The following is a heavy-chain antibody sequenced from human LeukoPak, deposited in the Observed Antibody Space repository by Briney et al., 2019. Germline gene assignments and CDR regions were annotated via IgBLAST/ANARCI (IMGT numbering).Heavy chain of an antibody. J-gene: IGHJ5*02. CDR3: ARDRTTGTSGVWFDP. CDR1: GGTFSSYA. D-gene: IGHD1-1*01. CDR2: IIPIFGTA. V-gene: IGHV1-69*05. Sequence: ASVKVSCKASGGTFSSYAISWVRQAPGQGLEWMGRIIPIFGTANYAQKFQGRVTITTDESTSTAYMELSSPRSEDTAVYYCARDRTTGTSGVWFDPWGQGTLVTVSS.